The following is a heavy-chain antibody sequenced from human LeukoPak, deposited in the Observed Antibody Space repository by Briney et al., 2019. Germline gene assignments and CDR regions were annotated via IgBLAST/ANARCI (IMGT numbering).Heavy chain of an antibody. V-gene: IGHV4-30-4*01. Sequence: SETLSLTCTVSGGSISSGDYYWSWIRQPPGKGLEWIGYIYYSGSTYYNPSLKSRVTISVDTSKNQFSLKLSSVTAADTAVYYCARNPRMTTVTHHYYYGMDVWGQGTTVTVSS. CDR3: ARNPRMTTVTHHYYYGMDV. CDR2: IYYSGST. J-gene: IGHJ6*02. D-gene: IGHD4-17*01. CDR1: GGSISSGDYY.